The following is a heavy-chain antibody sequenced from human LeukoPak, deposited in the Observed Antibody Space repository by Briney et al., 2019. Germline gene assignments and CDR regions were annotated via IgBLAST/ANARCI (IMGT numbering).Heavy chain of an antibody. V-gene: IGHV4-34*01. CDR1: GGSFSGYY. Sequence: SETLSLTCAVYGGSFSGYYWSWIRQPPGKGLEWIGEINHSGSTNYNPSLKSRVTISIDTSKNQFSLKLSSVTAADTAVYYCARVEFQLLANWFDPWGQGTLVTVSS. CDR3: ARVEFQLLANWFDP. D-gene: IGHD2-2*01. CDR2: INHSGST. J-gene: IGHJ5*02.